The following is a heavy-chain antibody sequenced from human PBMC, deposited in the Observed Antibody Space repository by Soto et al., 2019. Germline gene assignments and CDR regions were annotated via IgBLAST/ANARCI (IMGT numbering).Heavy chain of an antibody. V-gene: IGHV4-34*01. D-gene: IGHD3-16*01. CDR3: ARGAGFVWGRDGY. Sequence: QVQLQEWGAGLLKESETLSLTCAVYGGSLIDYYWSWIRQPPEKGLEWIGEISHSGRTIYNPSFKSRDTMSVDTSKNQISLKLSSVTAADTAVYYCARGAGFVWGRDGYWGQGTLVTVSS. CDR2: ISHSGRT. J-gene: IGHJ4*02. CDR1: GGSLIDYY.